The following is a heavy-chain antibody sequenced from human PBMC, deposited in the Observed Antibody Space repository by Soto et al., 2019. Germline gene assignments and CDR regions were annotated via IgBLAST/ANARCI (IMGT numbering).Heavy chain of an antibody. CDR1: GFSSSSND. Sequence: RGSLKISCAASGFSSSSNDVTWVRQAPGKGLEWVSLLYSGGTSYYADSVKGRFTISRDNSKNTLFLQMNRLKTEDTAVYYCARGQQVSTIRGVQGFDYWGQGTLVTVSS. CDR2: LYSGGTS. V-gene: IGHV3-53*01. CDR3: ARGQQVSTIRGVQGFDY. J-gene: IGHJ4*02. D-gene: IGHD3-10*01.